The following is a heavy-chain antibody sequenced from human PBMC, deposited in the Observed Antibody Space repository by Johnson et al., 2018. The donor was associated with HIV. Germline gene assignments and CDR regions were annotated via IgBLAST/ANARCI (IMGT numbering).Heavy chain of an antibody. V-gene: IGHV3-53*01. J-gene: IGHJ3*02. D-gene: IGHD4-23*01. CDR3: AKSPGKDYGGNSGAFDI. CDR1: GFIVSYNY. Sequence: VQLVESGGGLIQPGGSLRLSCAASGFIVSYNYMSGVRQAPGKGLERVSLIYRVGSPYYADPVKGRFTISRDNSKSTLYLQMNSLRVEDTAVYYCAKSPGKDYGGNSGAFDIWGQGTVVTVSS. CDR2: IYRVGSP.